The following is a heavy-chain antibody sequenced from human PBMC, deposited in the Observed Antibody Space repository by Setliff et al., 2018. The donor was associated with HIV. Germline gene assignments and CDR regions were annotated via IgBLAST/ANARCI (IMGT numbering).Heavy chain of an antibody. D-gene: IGHD6-13*01. Sequence: SETLSLTCTDSGASISSGDYYWTWMRQSPGKGMEWIGYIFYSGSSYYNPSLNTRVTISLYTSKNQFSLKLRSVTAADTAVYYCASELQGHSSSWPNYWGQGTL. CDR2: IFYSGSS. J-gene: IGHJ4*02. V-gene: IGHV4-30-4*08. CDR1: GASISSGDYY. CDR3: ASELQGHSSSWPNY.